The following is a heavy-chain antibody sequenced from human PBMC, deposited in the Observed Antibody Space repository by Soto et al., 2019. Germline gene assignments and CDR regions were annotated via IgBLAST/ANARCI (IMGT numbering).Heavy chain of an antibody. CDR2: IYYSGST. J-gene: IGHJ6*02. V-gene: IGHV4-61*01. D-gene: IGHD3-10*01. CDR1: GGSVSSGSYY. CDR3: ARDRGGLRPDYYGMDV. Sequence: SETLSLTCTVSGGSVSSGSYYWSWIRQPPGKGLEWIGDIYYSGSTNYNPSLKSRVTISVDTSKNQFSLKLTSVTAADTAVYYCARDRGGLRPDYYGMDVWGQGTTVTVSS.